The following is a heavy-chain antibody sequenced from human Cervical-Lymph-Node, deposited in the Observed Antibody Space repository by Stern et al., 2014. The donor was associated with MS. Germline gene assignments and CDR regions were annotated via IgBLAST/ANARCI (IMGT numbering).Heavy chain of an antibody. D-gene: IGHD7-27*01. Sequence: VQLVESGGGVVQPGRSLRLSCAASGFTFSTYPMHCVRQAPGKGLEWVAVISFDGTKTYYADSVRGRFTISRDNSKNTLFLQMNSLSAEDTAVYYCARRSPRSLSLTAEYWGPGTLVTVSS. J-gene: IGHJ4*02. CDR2: ISFDGTKT. V-gene: IGHV3-30-3*01. CDR3: ARRSPRSLSLTAEY. CDR1: GFTFSTYP.